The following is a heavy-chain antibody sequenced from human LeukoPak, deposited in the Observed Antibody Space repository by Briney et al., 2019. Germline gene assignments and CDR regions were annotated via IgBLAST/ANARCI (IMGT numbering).Heavy chain of an antibody. D-gene: IGHD3-10*01. CDR2: IYYSGST. CDR3: VGAKFLVRGVSWFDP. V-gene: IGHV4-59*08. CDR1: GGSISSYY. J-gene: IGHJ5*02. Sequence: PSETLSLTCTVSGGSISSYYWSWIRQPPGKGLEWIGYIYYSGSTNYNPSLKSRVTISVDTSKNQFSLKLRSVTAADTAVYYCVGAKFLVRGVSWFDPWGQGTLVTVSS.